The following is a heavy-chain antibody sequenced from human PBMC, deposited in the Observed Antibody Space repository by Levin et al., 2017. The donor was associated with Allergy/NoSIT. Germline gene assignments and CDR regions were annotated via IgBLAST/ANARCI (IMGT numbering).Heavy chain of an antibody. J-gene: IGHJ4*02. CDR3: ARARVWFGELVS. Sequence: GESLKISCAASGFTFMDYYMTWVRQAPGKGLEWVSYINSAGNIIFYADSVKGRFTISRDNVKKSLYLQMNSLKADDTAVYYCARARVWFGELVSWGQGTLDTVSS. CDR2: INSAGNII. D-gene: IGHD3-10*01. V-gene: IGHV3-11*01. CDR1: GFTFMDYY.